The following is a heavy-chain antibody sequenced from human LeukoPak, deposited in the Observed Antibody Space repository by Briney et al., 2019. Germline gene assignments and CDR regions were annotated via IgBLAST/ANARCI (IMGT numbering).Heavy chain of an antibody. CDR3: VTVGMTSIWSYLRFDP. CDR2: ITSNGGST. D-gene: IGHD1-26*01. V-gene: IGHV3-64D*08. J-gene: IGHJ5*02. CDR1: GFTFSTNS. Sequence: GGSLRLSCSASGFTFSTNSMHWVRQAPGKGLEFVSAITSNGGSTYYADSVKGRFTISRDNSKNTLYLQMSSLRAEDTAVYYCVTVGMTSIWSYLRFDPRGQGTLVSASS.